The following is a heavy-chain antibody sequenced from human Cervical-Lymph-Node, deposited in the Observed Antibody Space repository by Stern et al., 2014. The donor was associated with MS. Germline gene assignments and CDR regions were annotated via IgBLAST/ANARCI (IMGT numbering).Heavy chain of an antibody. J-gene: IGHJ4*02. CDR2: VWYEGTKT. D-gene: IGHD6-19*01. Sequence: QVQLVQSGGGVVQPGRSLRLSCVASGFPFNNFGMHWIRQAPGKGLEWVAVVWYEGTKTYYADSVKGRFTISRDDSKKTLYLQMNDLRVEDTAMYHCARDRSSGWTSEFEYWGQGTLVTVSS. CDR3: ARDRSSGWTSEFEY. V-gene: IGHV3-33*01. CDR1: GFPFNNFG.